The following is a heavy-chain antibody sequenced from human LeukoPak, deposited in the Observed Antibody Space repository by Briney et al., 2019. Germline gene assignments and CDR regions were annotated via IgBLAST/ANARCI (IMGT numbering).Heavy chain of an antibody. J-gene: IGHJ5*02. CDR2: IKQDGSEK. V-gene: IGHV3-7*01. CDR3: ARERGSGSYHPFDP. CDR1: GFTFSSYW. Sequence: GGSLRLSCAASGFTFSSYWMSWVRQAPGKGLEWVANIKQDGSEKNYVDSVKGRFTISRDNVKNSLYLQMNSLRAEDTAVYYCARERGSGSYHPFDPWGQGTLATVSS. D-gene: IGHD3-10*01.